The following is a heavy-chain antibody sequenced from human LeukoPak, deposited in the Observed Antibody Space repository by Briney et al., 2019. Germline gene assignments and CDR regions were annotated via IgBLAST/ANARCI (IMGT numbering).Heavy chain of an antibody. V-gene: IGHV1-24*01. D-gene: IGHD1-26*01. CDR1: GYTLTELS. Sequence: ASVKVSCKVSGYTLTELSMHWVRQAPGKGLERMGGFDPEDGETIYAQKFQGRVTMTEDTSTDTAYMELSSLRSEDTAVYYCATGAGPIVGATYNWFDPWGQGTLVTVSS. CDR2: FDPEDGET. J-gene: IGHJ5*02. CDR3: ATGAGPIVGATYNWFDP.